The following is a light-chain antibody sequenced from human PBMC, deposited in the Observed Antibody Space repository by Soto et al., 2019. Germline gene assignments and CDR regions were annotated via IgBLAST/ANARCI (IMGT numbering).Light chain of an antibody. CDR3: QSYDSTDYV. J-gene: IGLJ1*01. CDR2: GNT. Sequence: QSVLTQPPSVSGAPGQRVTISCTGSSSNIGAGYDVHWYQRLPGTAPKLLIYGNTHRPSGVPDRYSGSKSGTSASLAITGLQAEDEADYFCQSYDSTDYVFGTGTKVTVL. CDR1: SSNIGAGYD. V-gene: IGLV1-40*01.